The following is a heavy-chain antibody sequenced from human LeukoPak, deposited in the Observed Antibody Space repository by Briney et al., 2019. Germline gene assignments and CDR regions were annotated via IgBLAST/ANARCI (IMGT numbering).Heavy chain of an antibody. Sequence: PSETLSLTCTVSGGSIGSGDYYWSWIRQSPGKGLEWTGYIHHSGSTYYNPSLKSRLTISVDTSKNQFFLKLTSVTAADTAMYYCARDRSGYDIFDYWGQGTLVTVSS. J-gene: IGHJ4*02. CDR3: ARDRSGYDIFDY. V-gene: IGHV4-30-4*01. CDR2: IHHSGST. D-gene: IGHD5-12*01. CDR1: GGSIGSGDYY.